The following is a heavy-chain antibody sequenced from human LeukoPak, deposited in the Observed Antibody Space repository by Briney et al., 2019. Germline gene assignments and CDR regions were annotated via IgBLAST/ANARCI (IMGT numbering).Heavy chain of an antibody. V-gene: IGHV4-34*01. CDR2: INHSGST. J-gene: IGHJ4*02. CDR3: ARGVVFDY. CDR1: GFTFSNAW. Sequence: GSLRLSCAASGFTFSNAWMSWVRQPPGKGLEWIGEINHSGSTNYNPSLKSRVTISVDTSKNQFSLKLSSVTAADTAVYYCARGVVFDYWGQGTLVTVSS.